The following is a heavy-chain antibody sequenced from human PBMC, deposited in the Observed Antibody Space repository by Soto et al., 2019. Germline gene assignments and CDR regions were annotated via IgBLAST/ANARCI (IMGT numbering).Heavy chain of an antibody. D-gene: IGHD1-26*01. CDR2: IYYSGST. CDR1: GGXXXXGXXX. J-gene: IGHJ5*02. V-gene: IGHV4-61*01. Sequence: QVQXQXSGPGLXXPXXXLSLTXXXXGGXXXXGXXXXXXXXXXXXXGLEWIGYIYYSGSTNYNPSLKSRVTISVDTSKNQFSLKLSSVTAADTAVYYCARGKATNHWFDPWGQGTLVTVSS. CDR3: ARGKATNHWFDP.